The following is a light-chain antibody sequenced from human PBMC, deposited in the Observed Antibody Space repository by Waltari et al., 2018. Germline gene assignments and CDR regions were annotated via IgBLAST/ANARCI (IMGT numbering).Light chain of an antibody. V-gene: IGLV2-8*01. CDR2: EVS. CDR3: SSYAGSNNLV. Sequence: QSALTQPPSASGSPGQSVTISCTGTSSDVGGYNSVYWYQQHPGKAPKLMISEVSKRPSGVPDRFSGSKSGNTASLTVSGLQAEDEADYYCSSYAGSNNLVFGGGTKLTVL. J-gene: IGLJ2*01. CDR1: SSDVGGYNS.